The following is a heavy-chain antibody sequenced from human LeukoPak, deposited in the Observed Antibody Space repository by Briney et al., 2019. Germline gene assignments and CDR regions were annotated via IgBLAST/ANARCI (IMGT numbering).Heavy chain of an antibody. CDR2: ISPNSGGT. CDR3: ARGKQWELGWFDP. V-gene: IGHV1-2*02. D-gene: IGHD1-26*01. CDR1: GYTFTGYY. Sequence: GASVKVSCKASGYTFTGYYMHWVRQAPGQGLEWMGWISPNSGGTNYAQKFQGRVTMTRDTSISTAYMELSRLRSDDTAVYYCARGKQWELGWFDPWGQGTLVTVSS. J-gene: IGHJ5*02.